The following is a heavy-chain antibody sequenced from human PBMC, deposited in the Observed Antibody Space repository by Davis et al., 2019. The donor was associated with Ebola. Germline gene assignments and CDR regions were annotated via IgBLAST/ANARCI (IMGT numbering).Heavy chain of an antibody. J-gene: IGHJ4*02. CDR2: ISDTTTYT. CDR3: AKLELLGY. Sequence: PGGSLRLSCAASGFTFTDYYMSWIRQAPGRGLEYISCISDTTTYTHYADSVKGRFTISRDNAKKSLYLQMNSLRAEDTAVYYCAKLELLGYWGQGTLVTVSS. D-gene: IGHD1-7*01. CDR1: GFTFTDYY. V-gene: IGHV3-11*06.